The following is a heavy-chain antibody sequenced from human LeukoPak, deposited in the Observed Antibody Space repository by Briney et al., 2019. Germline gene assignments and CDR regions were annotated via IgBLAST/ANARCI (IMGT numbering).Heavy chain of an antibody. Sequence: ASVKVSCKASGYTFTGYYMHWVRQAPEQGLEWMGVINPNSGGTDYSQNVQGRVTMTRDTSISTAYMELSRLRSDDTAVYYCARGRGTVVQTYFDYWGQGTLVTVSS. CDR2: INPNSGGT. J-gene: IGHJ4*02. D-gene: IGHD2-15*01. CDR3: ARGRGTVVQTYFDY. V-gene: IGHV1-2*02. CDR1: GYTFTGYY.